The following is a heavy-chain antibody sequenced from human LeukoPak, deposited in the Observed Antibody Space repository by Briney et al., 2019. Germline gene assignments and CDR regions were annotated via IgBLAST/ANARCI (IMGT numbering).Heavy chain of an antibody. Sequence: GGSLRLSCAASGFTVSSNYMSWVRQAPGKGLEWVSVIYSDGRTYYADSVKGRFTISRDNSKNTLYLETNSLRAEDTALYYCARLGGGTTVTTWGQGTLVTVSS. CDR2: IYSDGRT. CDR1: GFTVSSNY. J-gene: IGHJ5*02. CDR3: ARLGGGTTVTT. V-gene: IGHV3-53*01. D-gene: IGHD4-17*01.